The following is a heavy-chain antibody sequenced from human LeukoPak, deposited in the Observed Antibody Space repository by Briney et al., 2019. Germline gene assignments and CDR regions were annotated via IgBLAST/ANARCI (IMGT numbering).Heavy chain of an antibody. Sequence: PWGSLRLSCAASGFTFSSYSMNWVRQAPGKGLEWVSSISSSSSYIYYADSVKGRFTISRDNAKNTLYLQMNSLRAEDTAVYYCARSSWDADDAFDIWGQGTMVTVSS. CDR1: GFTFSSYS. J-gene: IGHJ3*02. D-gene: IGHD6-13*01. CDR2: ISSSSSYI. CDR3: ARSSWDADDAFDI. V-gene: IGHV3-21*01.